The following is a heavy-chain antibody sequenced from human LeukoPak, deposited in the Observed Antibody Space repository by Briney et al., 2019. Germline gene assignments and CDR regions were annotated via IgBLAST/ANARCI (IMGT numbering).Heavy chain of an antibody. Sequence: SETLSLTCAVSGGSISSSNWWCWVRQPPGKGLEWIGEIYHSGSTNYNPSLKSRVTISVDKSKNQFSLKLSSVTAADTAVYYCARGVDGYYYGSGSYHNWFDPWGQGTLVTVSS. CDR1: GGSISSSNW. D-gene: IGHD3-10*01. CDR2: IYHSGST. V-gene: IGHV4-4*02. CDR3: ARGVDGYYYGSGSYHNWFDP. J-gene: IGHJ5*02.